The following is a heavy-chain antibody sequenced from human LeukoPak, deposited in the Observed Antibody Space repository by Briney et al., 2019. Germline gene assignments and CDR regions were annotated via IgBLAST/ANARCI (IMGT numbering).Heavy chain of an antibody. Sequence: PGGSLRLSCAASGFTFSSYGMHWVRQAPGKGLEWVAVIWYDGSNKYYADSVKGRFTISRDNPKNTLYLQMNSPRAEDTAVYYCARGAVTAMGHYYYYGMDVWGQGTTVTVSS. CDR3: ARGAVTAMGHYYYYGMDV. J-gene: IGHJ6*02. D-gene: IGHD5-18*01. V-gene: IGHV3-33*01. CDR2: IWYDGSNK. CDR1: GFTFSSYG.